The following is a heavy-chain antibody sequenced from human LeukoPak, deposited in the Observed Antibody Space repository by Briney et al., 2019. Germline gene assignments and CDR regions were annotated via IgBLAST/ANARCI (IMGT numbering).Heavy chain of an antibody. CDR2: ISSGGHVI. D-gene: IGHD7-27*01. J-gene: IGHJ4*02. V-gene: IGHV3-48*03. CDR1: GFTFSSYG. Sequence: GGSLRLSRAASGFTFSSYGMTWVRQAPGKGLEWVSHISSGGHVISYEDSVKGRFIISRDDAESSLYLQMNSLRAEDTAVYYCARDEDGDQDFDYWGQGTLVTVSS. CDR3: ARDEDGDQDFDY.